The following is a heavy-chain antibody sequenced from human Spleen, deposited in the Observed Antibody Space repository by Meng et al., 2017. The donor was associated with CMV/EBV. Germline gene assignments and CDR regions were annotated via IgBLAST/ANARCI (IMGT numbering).Heavy chain of an antibody. CDR2: IYYSGST. V-gene: IGHV4-31*03. D-gene: IGHD3-10*01. J-gene: IGHJ4*02. CDR3: ARDPGSYPDY. Sequence: CSVSGGSLSSGGYYWSWIRQPPGKGLEWIGYIYYSGSTFYNPSLKSRATISIDKSKKHFSLSLDFATAADTAVYYCARDPGSYPDYWGQGTLVTVSS. CDR1: GGSLSSGGYY.